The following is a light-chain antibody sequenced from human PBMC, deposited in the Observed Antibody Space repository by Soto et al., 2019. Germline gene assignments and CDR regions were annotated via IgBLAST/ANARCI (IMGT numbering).Light chain of an antibody. Sequence: QSALTQPASVSGSPGQSITISCTGTSSDVGGYNSVSWYQQYPGKAPKLMIYGVTNRPSGVPDRFSGSKSGTSASLAITGLQAEDEADYYCQSYDSSLSGSVFGGGTKLTVL. J-gene: IGLJ3*02. V-gene: IGLV2-14*01. CDR1: SSDVGGYNS. CDR3: QSYDSSLSGSV. CDR2: GVT.